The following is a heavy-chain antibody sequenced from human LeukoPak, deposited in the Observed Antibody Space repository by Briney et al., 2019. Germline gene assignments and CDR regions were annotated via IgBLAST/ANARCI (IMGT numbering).Heavy chain of an antibody. CDR2: ILNGGST. CDR3: ARGSMGGSGSYYKDYYYGMDV. Sequence: PSETLSLTCTVSGGSISTYYWTWIRQPAGKGLEWIGRILNGGSTNSNPSLKSRLTMSIDTSKNQFSLKLNSVTAADTAVYHCARGSMGGSGSYYKDYYYGMDVWGQGTTVTVSS. D-gene: IGHD3-10*01. J-gene: IGHJ6*02. CDR1: GGSISTYY. V-gene: IGHV4-4*07.